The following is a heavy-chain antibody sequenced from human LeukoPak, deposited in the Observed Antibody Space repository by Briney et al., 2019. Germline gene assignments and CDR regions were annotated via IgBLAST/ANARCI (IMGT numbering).Heavy chain of an antibody. CDR3: ATLWFGAQASLHDAFDV. V-gene: IGHV1-2*02. CDR1: GYTFTGYY. Sequence: ASVKVSCKASGYTFTGYYMHWVRQAPGQGPEWMGWINPNSDGTNYAPKFQGRVTMTRDTSITTAYMELSRLRSDDTAVYYCATLWFGAQASLHDAFDVWGQGTMVTVSS. J-gene: IGHJ3*01. CDR2: INPNSDGT. D-gene: IGHD3-10*01.